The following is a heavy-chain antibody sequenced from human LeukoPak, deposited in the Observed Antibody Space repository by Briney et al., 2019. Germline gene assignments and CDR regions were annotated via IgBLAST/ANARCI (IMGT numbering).Heavy chain of an antibody. D-gene: IGHD6-13*01. CDR1: GGSISSYY. CDR2: IYYSGST. Sequence: PSETLSLTCTVSGGSISSYYWSWIRQPPGKGLEWIGYIYYSGSTNYNPSLKSRVTLSVDTSKNQFSLKLSSVTAADTAVYHCASSSWYGRYDYWGQGTLVTVSS. V-gene: IGHV4-59*08. CDR3: ASSSWYGRYDY. J-gene: IGHJ4*02.